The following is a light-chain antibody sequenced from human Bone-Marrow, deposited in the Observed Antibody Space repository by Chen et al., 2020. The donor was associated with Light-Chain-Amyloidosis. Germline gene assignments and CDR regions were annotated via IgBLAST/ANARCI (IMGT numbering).Light chain of an antibody. CDR2: DDS. J-gene: IGLJ3*02. V-gene: IGLV3-21*02. CDR3: QVWDRSSDRPV. CDR1: NIGSTS. Sequence: SYVLTHPSSVSVAPGQTATLACGENNIGSTSVHWYQQTPGQAPLLVVYDDSDRPSGIPERLSGSNAGNTAPLAISRVEAGDAADYYCQVWDRSSDRPVFGGGTKLTVL.